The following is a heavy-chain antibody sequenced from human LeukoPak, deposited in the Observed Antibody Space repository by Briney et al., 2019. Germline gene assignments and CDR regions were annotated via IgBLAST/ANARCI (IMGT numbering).Heavy chain of an antibody. CDR1: GGSISSSSYY. CDR3: ARDRRGEVRGVIEPNWFDP. Sequence: SETLSLSCTVSGGSISSSSYYWGWIRQPPGKGLEWIGSIYYSGSTYYNPSLKSRVTISVDTSKNQFSLKLSSVTAADTAVYYCARDRRGEVRGVIEPNWFDPWGQGTLVTVSS. D-gene: IGHD3-10*01. CDR2: IYYSGST. V-gene: IGHV4-39*07. J-gene: IGHJ5*02.